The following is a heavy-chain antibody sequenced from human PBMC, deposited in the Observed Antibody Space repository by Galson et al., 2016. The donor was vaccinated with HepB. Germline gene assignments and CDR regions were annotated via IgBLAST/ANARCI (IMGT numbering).Heavy chain of an antibody. CDR2: ISGSGSCT. CDR3: AKRYCSGGSCYHVDH. Sequence: SLRLSCAASGFTFSTYAMSWVRQAPGKGLEWVSLISGSGSCTFYADSVKGRFTISRDNSKNTLYLQMNSLRAEDAAVYYCAKRYCSGGSCYHVDHWGQGTLVTVSS. V-gene: IGHV3-23*01. CDR1: GFTFSTYA. D-gene: IGHD2-15*01. J-gene: IGHJ1*01.